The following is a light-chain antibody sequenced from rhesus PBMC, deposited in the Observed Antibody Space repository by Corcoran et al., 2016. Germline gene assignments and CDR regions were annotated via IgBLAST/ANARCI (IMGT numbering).Light chain of an antibody. J-gene: IGKJ3*01. V-gene: IGKV1-37*01. CDR2: YAS. CDR1: QGISSY. Sequence: DIQMTQSPSSLSASVGDRVTITCRASQGISSYLAWYQQKPGKAPKPLIYYASNLESGVPSRFSGSGFGTEFTLPISSLQPEDFGTYYCQQYNGVPFTFGPGTNLDIK. CDR3: QQYNGVPFT.